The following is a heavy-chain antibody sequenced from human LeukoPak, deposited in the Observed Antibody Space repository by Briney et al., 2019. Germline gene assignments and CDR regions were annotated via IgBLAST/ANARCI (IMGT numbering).Heavy chain of an antibody. V-gene: IGHV3-20*04. Sequence: GGSLRLSCAASGFTFDDYGMSWVRQAPGKGLEWVSGINWNGGSTGYADSVKGRFTISRGNAKNSLYLQMNSLRAEDTAVYYCARDLYRIVVVPHYFDYWGQGTLVTVSS. CDR2: INWNGGST. D-gene: IGHD3-22*01. J-gene: IGHJ4*02. CDR3: ARDLYRIVVVPHYFDY. CDR1: GFTFDDYG.